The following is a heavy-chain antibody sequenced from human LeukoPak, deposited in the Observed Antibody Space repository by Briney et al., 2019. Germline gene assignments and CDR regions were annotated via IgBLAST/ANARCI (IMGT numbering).Heavy chain of an antibody. CDR3: ARDNATMVRGYYYYGMDV. J-gene: IGHJ6*02. CDR2: IIPIFGTA. D-gene: IGHD3-10*01. CDR1: GGTFSSYA. Sequence: ASVKVSCKASGGTFSSYAISGVRQAPGQGLEWMGGIIPIFGTANYAQKFQGRVTITADEATSTSYMELSSLRSEDTAVYYCARDNATMVRGYYYYGMDVWGQGTTVTVSS. V-gene: IGHV1-69*13.